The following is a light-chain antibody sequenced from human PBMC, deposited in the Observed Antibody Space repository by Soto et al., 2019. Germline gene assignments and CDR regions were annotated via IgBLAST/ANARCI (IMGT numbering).Light chain of an antibody. J-gene: IGLJ1*01. CDR3: CSNAGRPDV. CDR2: DVD. CDR1: SSDVGGYNY. Sequence: QSALTQPLSVSGSPGQSVAISCTGTSSDVGGYNYVSWYQQHPGKAPKVMIYDVDKRPSGVPDRFSGSKSGNTASLTISDLQAEDEADYYCCSNAGRPDVFGTGTKVTVL. V-gene: IGLV2-11*01.